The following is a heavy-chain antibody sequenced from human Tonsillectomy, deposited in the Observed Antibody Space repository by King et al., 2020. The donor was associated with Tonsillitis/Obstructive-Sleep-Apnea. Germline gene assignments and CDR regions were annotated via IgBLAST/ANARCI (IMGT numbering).Heavy chain of an antibody. D-gene: IGHD2-15*01. CDR2: INHSGST. Sequence: VQLQQWGAGLLKPSETLSLTCAVYGGSFSGYYWSWIRQPPGKGLEWIGEINHSGSTNYNPSLKSRVTISVDTSKNQFSLKLSSVTAADTAVYYCARGDLVVVAATPGCYFDYWGQGTLVTVSS. CDR1: GGSFSGYY. J-gene: IGHJ4*02. CDR3: ARGDLVVVAATPGCYFDY. V-gene: IGHV4-34*01.